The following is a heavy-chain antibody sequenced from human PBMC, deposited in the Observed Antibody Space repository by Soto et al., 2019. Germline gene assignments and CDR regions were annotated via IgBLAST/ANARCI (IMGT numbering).Heavy chain of an antibody. J-gene: IGHJ3*02. Sequence: PGGSLRLSCAASGFAFSSYSMNWVRQAPGKGLEWVSYISSSSSTIYYADSVKGRFTISRDNAKNSLYLQMNSLRDEDTAVYYCATDRYDYDSSGHDAFDIWGQGKMVTVSS. CDR1: GFAFSSYS. CDR2: ISSSSSTI. CDR3: ATDRYDYDSSGHDAFDI. V-gene: IGHV3-48*02. D-gene: IGHD3-22*01.